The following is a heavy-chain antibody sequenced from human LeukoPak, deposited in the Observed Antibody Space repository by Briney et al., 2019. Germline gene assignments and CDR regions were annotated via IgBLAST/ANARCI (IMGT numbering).Heavy chain of an antibody. CDR2: ISGSGGST. CDR3: ARDLPPAPRNGMDV. J-gene: IGHJ6*02. CDR1: GVTFSSYA. D-gene: IGHD2-2*01. Sequence: GGSLRLSCAASGVTFSSYAMGWVRQAPGKGLEWVSAISGSGGSTYYADSVKGRFTTSRDNSKNTLYLQMNSLRPEATAVYYCARDLPPAPRNGMDVWGQGTTVTVSS. V-gene: IGHV3-23*01.